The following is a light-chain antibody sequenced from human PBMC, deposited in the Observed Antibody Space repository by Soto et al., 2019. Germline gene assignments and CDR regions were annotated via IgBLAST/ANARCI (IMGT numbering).Light chain of an antibody. CDR3: QQYNSPPWT. V-gene: IGKV1-5*01. CDR1: QSISSW. Sequence: DIQMTQSPSTLSASVGDRVTITCRASQSISSWLAWYQQKAGKAPKLLIFDASSLQSGVPSRLSGSGSGTEFTLTISSLQPDDFATYYCQQYNSPPWTFGQGTKVDIK. J-gene: IGKJ1*01. CDR2: DAS.